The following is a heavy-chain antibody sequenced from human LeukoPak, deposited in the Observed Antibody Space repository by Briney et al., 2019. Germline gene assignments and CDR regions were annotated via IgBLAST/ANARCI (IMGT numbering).Heavy chain of an antibody. CDR2: INHSGST. Sequence: PSETLSLTCAVYGGSFSGYYWSWIRQPPGKGLEWIGEINHSGSTNYNPSLKSRVTISVDTSKNQFSLKLSSVTAADTAVYYCARAIVVVPAAIRSTSEYYYYMDVWGKGTTVTVSS. CDR3: ARAIVVVPAAIRSTSEYYYYMDV. V-gene: IGHV4-34*01. J-gene: IGHJ6*03. D-gene: IGHD2-2*02. CDR1: GGSFSGYY.